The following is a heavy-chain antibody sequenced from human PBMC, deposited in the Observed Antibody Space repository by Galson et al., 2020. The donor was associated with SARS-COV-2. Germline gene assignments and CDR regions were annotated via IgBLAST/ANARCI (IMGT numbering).Heavy chain of an antibody. CDR1: GFTFSSYP. V-gene: IGHV3-23*01. CDR3: VKAKGSGTYSFDY. J-gene: IGHJ4*02. CDR2: ILGGGDST. D-gene: IGHD3-10*01. Sequence: GESLKISCAASGFTFSSYPMSWVRQAPGKGLEWVSIILGGGDSTFDADSVKGRFTISRDNSKNTLYLQMNSLRAEDTALYYCVKAKGSGTYSFDYWGQGALVTVSS.